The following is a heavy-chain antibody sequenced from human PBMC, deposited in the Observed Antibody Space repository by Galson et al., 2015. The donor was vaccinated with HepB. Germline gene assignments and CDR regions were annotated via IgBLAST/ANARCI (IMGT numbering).Heavy chain of an antibody. CDR2: IRLGGSDK. V-gene: IGHV3-30*02. J-gene: IGHJ4*02. Sequence: SLRLSCAASGFSFSEAGIHWVRQAPGKGLEWVAFIRLGGSDKYYADSVKGRFTISRDNSNNMLHLQMNSLRTEEMGVYYCAKGGQWLDFDYWGRGTMVTVSS. D-gene: IGHD6-19*01. CDR1: GFSFSEAG. CDR3: AKGGQWLDFDY.